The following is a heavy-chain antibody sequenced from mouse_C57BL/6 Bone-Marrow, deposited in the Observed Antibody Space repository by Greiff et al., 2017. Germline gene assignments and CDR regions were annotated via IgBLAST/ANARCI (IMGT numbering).Heavy chain of an antibody. J-gene: IGHJ1*03. CDR2: ISDGGSYT. CDR3: ARDYYYGSRRYFDV. D-gene: IGHD1-1*01. CDR1: GFTFSSYA. Sequence: EVQRVESGGGLVKPGGSLKLSCAASGFTFSSYAMSWVRQTPEKRLEWVATISDGGSYTYYPDNVKGRFTISRDNAKNNLYLQMSHLKSEDTAMYYCARDYYYGSRRYFDVWGTGTTVTVSS. V-gene: IGHV5-4*01.